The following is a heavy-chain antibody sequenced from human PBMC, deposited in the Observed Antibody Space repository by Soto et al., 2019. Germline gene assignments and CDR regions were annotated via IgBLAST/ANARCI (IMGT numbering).Heavy chain of an antibody. CDR2: IYYSGST. D-gene: IGHD3-10*01. J-gene: IGHJ6*02. Sequence: QVQLQESGPGLVKPSETLSLTCTVSGGSISSYYWSWIRQPPGKGLEWIGYIYYSGSTKYNPSLKSRVTMSVDTSKNQFSLKLSSVTAADTAVYYCARDTASMVRGVTSLSGYGMDVWGQGTTVTVSS. CDR3: ARDTASMVRGVTSLSGYGMDV. CDR1: GGSISSYY. V-gene: IGHV4-59*01.